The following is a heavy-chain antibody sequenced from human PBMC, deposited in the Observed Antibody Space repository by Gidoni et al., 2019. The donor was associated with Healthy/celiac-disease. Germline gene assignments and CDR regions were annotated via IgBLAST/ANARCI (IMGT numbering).Heavy chain of an antibody. D-gene: IGHD5-12*01. CDR1: GGSFSGYY. CDR3: AREGGRWLQSVGFGPRYFDL. CDR2: INHSGST. Sequence: QVQLQQWGAGLLKPSETLSLTCAVYGGSFSGYYWRWIRQPPGKGLEWIGEINHSGSTNYNPSLKSRVTISVDTSKNQFSLKLSSVTAADTAVYYCAREGGRWLQSVGFGPRYFDLWGRGTLVTVSS. J-gene: IGHJ2*01. V-gene: IGHV4-34*01.